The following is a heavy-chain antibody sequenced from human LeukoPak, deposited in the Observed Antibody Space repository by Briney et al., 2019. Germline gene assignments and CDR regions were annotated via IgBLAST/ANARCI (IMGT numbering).Heavy chain of an antibody. V-gene: IGHV6-1*01. CDR2: TYYRSKWNS. J-gene: IGHJ5*02. CDR1: GDSVSSDSAS. D-gene: IGHD1-26*01. Sequence: SQTLSLTCAISGDSVSSDSASWNWIRQSPSRGLEWLGRTYYRSKWNSEYAISVKSRITINPDTSKNQFSLHLNSVTPEDTAIYYCARDPDSSYEWGPFDPWGQGTLVTVSS. CDR3: ARDPDSSYEWGPFDP.